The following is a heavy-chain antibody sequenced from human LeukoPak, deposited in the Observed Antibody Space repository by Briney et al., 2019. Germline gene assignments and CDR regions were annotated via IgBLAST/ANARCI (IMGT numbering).Heavy chain of an antibody. CDR1: GGSISSYY. CDR3: ARIHPYGSGSYPDY. J-gene: IGHJ4*02. CDR2: IYYSGST. D-gene: IGHD3-10*01. Sequence: SETLSLTCTVSGGSISSYYWSWIRQPPGKGLEWIGYIYYSGSTNYNPSLKSRVTISVDTSKNQFSLKLSSVTAADTAVYYCARIHPYGSGSYPDYWGQGTLVTVSS. V-gene: IGHV4-59*12.